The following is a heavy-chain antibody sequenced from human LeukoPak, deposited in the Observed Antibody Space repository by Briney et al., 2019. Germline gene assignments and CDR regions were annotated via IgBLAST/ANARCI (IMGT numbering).Heavy chain of an antibody. Sequence: GGSLRLSCAASGFTFSTYWMHWVRQVPGKGPVWVSRINSDDSSTTYADSVKGRFTISRDNAKNSLYLQMNSLRAEDTALYYCGRAYDFSRHWGQGTLVTVSS. CDR3: GRAYDFSRH. CDR2: INSDDSST. J-gene: IGHJ4*02. D-gene: IGHD3-3*01. V-gene: IGHV3-74*01. CDR1: GFTFSTYW.